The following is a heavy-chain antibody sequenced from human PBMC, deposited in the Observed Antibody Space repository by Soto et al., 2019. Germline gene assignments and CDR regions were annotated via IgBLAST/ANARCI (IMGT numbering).Heavy chain of an antibody. Sequence: QLQLQESGPGLVKPSETLSLTCTVSGGSISSSSYYWGWIRQPPGKGLEWIGSIYYSGSTYYNPSLKSRVTIPVDTSKNQFSLKLSSVTAADTAVYYCARRQYQLLWGRDNWFDPWGQGTLVTVSS. CDR2: IYYSGST. CDR1: GGSISSSSYY. CDR3: ARRQYQLLWGRDNWFDP. D-gene: IGHD2-2*01. J-gene: IGHJ5*02. V-gene: IGHV4-39*01.